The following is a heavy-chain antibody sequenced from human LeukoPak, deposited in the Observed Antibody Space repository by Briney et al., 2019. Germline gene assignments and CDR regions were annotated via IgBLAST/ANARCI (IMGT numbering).Heavy chain of an antibody. CDR2: IFYNGGNK. CDR3: ARDRGGTYTVGGAFDV. D-gene: IGHD1-26*01. Sequence: PGGSLRLSCAASGFTFSHFGMHWIRQAPGKGLEWVAVIFYNGGNKYYGDSVKGGFTISRDNSKNTHDLQMNSLRAEDTGVYYCARDRGGTYTVGGAFDVWGQGILVTVSS. V-gene: IGHV3-33*01. J-gene: IGHJ3*01. CDR1: GFTFSHFG.